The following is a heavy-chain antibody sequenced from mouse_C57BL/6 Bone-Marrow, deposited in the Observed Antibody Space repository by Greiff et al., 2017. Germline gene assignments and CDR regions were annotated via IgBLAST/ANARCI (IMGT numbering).Heavy chain of an antibody. CDR3: ARSPSLLRYFDV. Sequence: VQLQQPGAELVKPGASVKLSCKASGYTFTSYWMHWVKQRPGQGLEWIGMIHPNSGSTNYNEKFKSKATLTVDKSSSTAYMQLSSLTSEDSAVYYCARSPSLLRYFDVWGTGTTVTVSS. D-gene: IGHD1-2*01. V-gene: IGHV1-64*01. CDR2: IHPNSGST. CDR1: GYTFTSYW. J-gene: IGHJ1*03.